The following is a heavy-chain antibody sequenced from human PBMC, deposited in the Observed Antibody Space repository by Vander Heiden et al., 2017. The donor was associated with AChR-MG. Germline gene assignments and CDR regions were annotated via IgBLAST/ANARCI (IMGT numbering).Heavy chain of an antibody. V-gene: IGHV5-51*01. CDR3: VRHPIYDSGNTPPDFDY. D-gene: IGHD3-22*01. J-gene: IGHJ4*02. CDR2: IFPGDSDS. Sequence: EVQLVQSGAEVKKPGESLKISCKASGYTFTTYWIGWVRQMPGKGLEWMGIIFPGDSDSRYSPSFQGQVTISADKSISTAYLQWSRLKASDTAMYYCVRHPIYDSGNTPPDFDYWGRGTLVTVSS. CDR1: GYTFTTYW.